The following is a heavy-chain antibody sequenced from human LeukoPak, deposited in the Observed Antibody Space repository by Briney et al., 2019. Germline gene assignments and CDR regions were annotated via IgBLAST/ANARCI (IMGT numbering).Heavy chain of an antibody. CDR2: INSDGSSR. J-gene: IGHJ4*02. V-gene: IGHV3-74*01. Sequence: PGGSLRLSCAASGFIFNNYWMHWVRQAPGKGLVWVSRINSDGSSRNYADSGKGRFTISRDNGKNTLYLQMNSLRAEDTAVYYCASASSHRIAAGGDYWGQGTLVTVSS. CDR3: ASASSHRIAAGGDY. CDR1: GFIFNNYW. D-gene: IGHD6-13*01.